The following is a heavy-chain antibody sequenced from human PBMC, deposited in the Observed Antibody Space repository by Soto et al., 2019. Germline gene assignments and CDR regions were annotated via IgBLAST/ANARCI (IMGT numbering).Heavy chain of an antibody. D-gene: IGHD3-22*01. CDR1: GFTFSSYG. J-gene: IGHJ4*01. CDR3: AREIRSSSGYPEIDY. Sequence: GGSLRLSCAASGFTFSSYGMHWVRQALGKGLEWVAVIWYDGSNKYYADSVKGRFTISRDNSKNTLYLQMNSLRAEDTAVYYCAREIRSSSGYPEIDYWGHGTLVTVSS. CDR2: IWYDGSNK. V-gene: IGHV3-33*01.